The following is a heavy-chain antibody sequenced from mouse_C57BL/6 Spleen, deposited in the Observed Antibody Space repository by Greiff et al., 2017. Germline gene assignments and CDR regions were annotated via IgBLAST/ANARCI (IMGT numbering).Heavy chain of an antibody. Sequence: QVHVKQPGAELVRPGSSVKLSCKASGYTFTSYWMHWVKQRPIQGLEWIGNIDPSDSETHYNQKFKDKATLTVDKSSSTAYMQLSSLTSEDSAVYYCAIYYGSSHYYFDYWGQGTTLTVSS. CDR3: AIYYGSSHYYFDY. J-gene: IGHJ2*01. CDR2: IDPSDSET. D-gene: IGHD1-1*01. V-gene: IGHV1-52*01. CDR1: GYTFTSYW.